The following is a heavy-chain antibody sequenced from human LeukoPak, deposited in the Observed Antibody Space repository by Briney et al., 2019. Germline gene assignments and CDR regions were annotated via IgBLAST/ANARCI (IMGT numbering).Heavy chain of an antibody. D-gene: IGHD6-19*01. Sequence: GGSLRLSCAASGFTFSSYWMNWVRQAPGKGLVWVSRIASDGSSTTYADSVKGRFSISRDNSKNTLYLQMNTLRAEDTAVYYCAKVYSSGWPYYFDYWGQGTLVTVSS. CDR1: GFTFSSYW. CDR2: IASDGSST. V-gene: IGHV3-74*01. J-gene: IGHJ4*02. CDR3: AKVYSSGWPYYFDY.